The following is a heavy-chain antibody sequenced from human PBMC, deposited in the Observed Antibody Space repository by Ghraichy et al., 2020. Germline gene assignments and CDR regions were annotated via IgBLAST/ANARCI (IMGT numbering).Heavy chain of an antibody. D-gene: IGHD6-6*01. CDR3: ARDLGIAARPWYYFDY. CDR1: GFTFSSYA. Sequence: LSLTCAASGFTFSSYAMHWVRQAPGKGLEWVAVISYDGSNKYYADSVKGRFTISRDNSKNTLYLQMNSLRAEDTAVYYCARDLGIAARPWYYFDYWGQGTLVTVSS. V-gene: IGHV3-30*04. J-gene: IGHJ4*02. CDR2: ISYDGSNK.